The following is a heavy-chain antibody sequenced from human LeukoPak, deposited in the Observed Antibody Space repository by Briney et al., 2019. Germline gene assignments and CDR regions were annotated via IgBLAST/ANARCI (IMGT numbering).Heavy chain of an antibody. CDR2: MNPNSGNT. V-gene: IGHV1-8*03. J-gene: IGHJ6*02. CDR1: GYTFTSYD. Sequence: GASVKVSCKASGYTFTSYDISWVRQATGQGLEWMGWMNPNSGNTGYAQKFQGRVTITRNTSISTAYMELSSLRSEDTAVYYCARDSGYGPGPNYYYYGMDVWGQGTTVTVSS. D-gene: IGHD5-12*01. CDR3: ARDSGYGPGPNYYYYGMDV.